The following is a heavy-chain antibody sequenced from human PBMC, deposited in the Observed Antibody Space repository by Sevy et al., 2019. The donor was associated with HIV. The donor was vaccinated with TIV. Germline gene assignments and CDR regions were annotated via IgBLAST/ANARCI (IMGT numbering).Heavy chain of an antibody. V-gene: IGHV3-23*01. J-gene: IGHJ3*02. CDR2: ITNSGGGT. CDR3: AKDLGEYQLLKPRKAFDI. Sequence: GGSLRLSCAASGFTFSSYAMSWVRQTPGKGLEWASTITNSGGGTYYVDSVRGRFTISRDNSKNTLYLQMNSLSADDTAVYYCAKDLGEYQLLKPRKAFDIWGQGTMVTVSS. CDR1: GFTFSSYA. D-gene: IGHD3-16*01.